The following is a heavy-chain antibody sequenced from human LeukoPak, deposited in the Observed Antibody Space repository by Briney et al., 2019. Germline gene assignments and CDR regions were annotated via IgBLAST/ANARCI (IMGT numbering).Heavy chain of an antibody. CDR3: ARHEYYYDSSGYSLLGDY. Sequence: PGGSLRLSCAASGFTFSDYYMSWIRQPPGKGLEWIGSIYYSGSTYYNPSLKSRVTISVDTSKNQFSLKLSSVTAADTAVYYCARHEYYYDSSGYSLLGDYWGQGTLVTVSS. CDR2: IYYSGST. V-gene: IGHV4-39*01. CDR1: GFTFSDYY. D-gene: IGHD3-22*01. J-gene: IGHJ4*02.